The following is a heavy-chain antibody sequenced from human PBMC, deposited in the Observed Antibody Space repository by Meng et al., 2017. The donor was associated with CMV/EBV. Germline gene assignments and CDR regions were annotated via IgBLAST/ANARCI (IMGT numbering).Heavy chain of an antibody. J-gene: IGHJ4*02. CDR3: ARGYYGSGSYFPSFDY. Sequence: GESLKISCAASGFTFSSYSMYWVRQAPGKGLEWVSSISSSSSYIYYADSVKGRFTISRDNAKNSLYLQMNSLRAEDTAVYYCARGYYGSGSYFPSFDYWGQGTLVTVSS. CDR1: GFTFSSYS. D-gene: IGHD3-10*01. CDR2: ISSSSSYI. V-gene: IGHV3-21*01.